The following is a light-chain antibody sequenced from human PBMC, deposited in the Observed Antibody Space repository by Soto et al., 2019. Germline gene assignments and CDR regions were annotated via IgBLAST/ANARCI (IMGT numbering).Light chain of an antibody. CDR3: QQDDNLPPA. CDR2: DAS. CDR1: QGISSW. V-gene: IGKV1-33*01. Sequence: DIQMSQSPSSVSASVGDRVTITCRASQGISSWLAWYQQKPGKAPKLLIYDASNLETGVPSRFSGSGSGTDFTFTISSLQPEDIATYYCQQDDNLPPAFGQGTRLEIK. J-gene: IGKJ5*01.